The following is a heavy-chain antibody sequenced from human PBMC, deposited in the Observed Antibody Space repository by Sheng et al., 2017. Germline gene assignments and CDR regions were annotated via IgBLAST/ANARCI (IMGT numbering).Heavy chain of an antibody. CDR3: ARDPGIVGATDGNDAFDI. D-gene: IGHD1-26*01. Sequence: QVQLVQSGAEVKKPGSSVKVSCKASGGTFSSYTISWVRQAPGQGLEWMGRIIPILGIANYAQKFQGRVTITADKSTSTAYMELSSLRSEDTAVYYCARDPGIVGATDGNDAFDIWGQGTMVTVSS. V-gene: IGHV1-69*08. CDR1: GGTFSSYT. CDR2: IIPILGIA. J-gene: IGHJ3*02.